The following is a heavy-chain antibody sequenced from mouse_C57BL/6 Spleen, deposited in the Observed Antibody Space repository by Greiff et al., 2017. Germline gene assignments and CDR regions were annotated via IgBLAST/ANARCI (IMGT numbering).Heavy chain of an antibody. CDR1: GFTFSDYG. V-gene: IGHV5-17*01. D-gene: IGHD1-1*01. Sequence: EVQLVESGGGLVKPGGSLKLSCAASGFTFSDYGMHWVRQAPEKGLEWVAYISSGSSTIYYADTVKGRFTISRDNAKNTLFLQMPSLRSEDTAMYYCARSTTVVVFDYWGQGTTLTVSS. CDR3: ARSTTVVVFDY. CDR2: ISSGSSTI. J-gene: IGHJ2*01.